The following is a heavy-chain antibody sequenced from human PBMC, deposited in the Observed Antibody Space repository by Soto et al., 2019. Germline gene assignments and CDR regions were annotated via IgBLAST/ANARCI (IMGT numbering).Heavy chain of an antibody. V-gene: IGHV3-74*01. CDR3: ARGLPYYDFWSGSGGMDV. CDR2: INSDGSST. J-gene: IGHJ6*02. CDR1: GFTFSSYW. Sequence: EVQLVESGGGLVQPGGSLRLSCAASGFTFSSYWMHWVRQAPGKGLVWVSRINSDGSSTSYADSVKGRFTISRDNAKNTLYLQMNSLRAEGTAVYYCARGLPYYDFWSGSGGMDVWGQGTTVTVSS. D-gene: IGHD3-3*01.